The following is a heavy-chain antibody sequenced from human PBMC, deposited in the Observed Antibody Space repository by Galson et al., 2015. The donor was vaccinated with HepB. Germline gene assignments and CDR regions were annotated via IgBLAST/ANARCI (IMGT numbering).Heavy chain of an antibody. CDR1: GFTFSSYA. Sequence: SLRLSCAASGFTFSSYAMSWVRQAPGKGLEWVSAISRTGGGTYYADSVKGRFTISRDIPKNTLYLQMNSLRAEDTAVYYCTKRDSSGYYYYDYWGRGPLVTVSS. CDR3: TKRDSSGYYYYDY. V-gene: IGHV3-23*01. D-gene: IGHD3-22*01. J-gene: IGHJ4*02. CDR2: ISRTGGGT.